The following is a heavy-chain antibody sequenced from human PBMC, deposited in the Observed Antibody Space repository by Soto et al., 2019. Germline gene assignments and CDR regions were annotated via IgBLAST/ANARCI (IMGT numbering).Heavy chain of an antibody. CDR3: ARDGRYDFWSGYTGGMDV. CDR2: IYYSGST. J-gene: IGHJ6*02. V-gene: IGHV4-31*03. Sequence: QVQLQESGPGLVKPSQTLSLTCTVSGGSISSGGYYWSWIRQHPGKGLEWIGYIYYSGSTYYNPALKSRVTISVDTSKNQFSLKLSSVTAADTAVYYCARDGRYDFWSGYTGGMDVWGQGTTVTVSS. CDR1: GGSISSGGYY. D-gene: IGHD3-3*01.